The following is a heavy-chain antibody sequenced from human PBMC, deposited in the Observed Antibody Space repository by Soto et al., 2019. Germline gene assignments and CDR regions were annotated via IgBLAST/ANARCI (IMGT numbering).Heavy chain of an antibody. V-gene: IGHV1-69*13. D-gene: IGHD5-12*01. CDR2: IIPIFGTA. Sequence: SVKVSCKASGGTFSSYAISCVRQAPGQGLEWMGGIIPIFGTANYAQKFQGRVTITADESTSTAYMELSSLRSEDTAVYYCARGAGYSGYDNIDYWGQGTLVTVSS. CDR1: GGTFSSYA. J-gene: IGHJ4*02. CDR3: ARGAGYSGYDNIDY.